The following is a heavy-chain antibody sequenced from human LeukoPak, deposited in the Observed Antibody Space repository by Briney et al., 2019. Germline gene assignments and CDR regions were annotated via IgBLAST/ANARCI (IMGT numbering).Heavy chain of an antibody. Sequence: PSETLSLTCTVSGGSISSGDYYWSWIRQPPGKGLEWVGSIHYSGRTYYNPSLKSRVTISVDTSKNQFSLKLSSVTAADTAVYYCARRLYNNVGFDYWGQGTLVTVSS. CDR3: ARRLYNNVGFDY. V-gene: IGHV4-39*07. J-gene: IGHJ4*02. CDR1: GGSISSGDYY. D-gene: IGHD2-21*01. CDR2: IHYSGRT.